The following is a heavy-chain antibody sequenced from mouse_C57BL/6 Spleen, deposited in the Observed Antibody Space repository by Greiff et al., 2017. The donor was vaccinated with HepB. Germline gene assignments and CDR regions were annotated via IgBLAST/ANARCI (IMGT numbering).Heavy chain of an antibody. J-gene: IGHJ3*01. D-gene: IGHD2-1*01. CDR2: IYPGSGNT. CDR3: ARGGGNYGFAY. Sequence: QVHVKQSGAELVRPGASVKLSCKASGYTFTDYYINWVKQRPGQGLEWIARIYPGSGNTYYNEKFKGKATLTAEKSSSTAYMQLSSLTSEDSAVYFCARGGGNYGFAYWGQGTLVTVSA. CDR1: GYTFTDYY. V-gene: IGHV1-76*01.